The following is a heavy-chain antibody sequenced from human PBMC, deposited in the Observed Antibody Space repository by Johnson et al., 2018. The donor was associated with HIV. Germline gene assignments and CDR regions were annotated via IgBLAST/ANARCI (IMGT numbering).Heavy chain of an antibody. CDR3: AKDRYGGSYPDAFDI. D-gene: IGHD1-26*01. CDR2: IWYDGSTH. Sequence: QVQLVESGGGVVQPGRSLRLSCPASGFTFSSYGLHWVRQAPGKGQEWVAVIWYDGSTHYYVESVKGRFTISRDNSKNTLFLQMNSLRPEDTSVYYCAKDRYGGSYPDAFDIWGQGTMVTVSS. J-gene: IGHJ3*02. CDR1: GFTFSSYG. V-gene: IGHV3-33*06.